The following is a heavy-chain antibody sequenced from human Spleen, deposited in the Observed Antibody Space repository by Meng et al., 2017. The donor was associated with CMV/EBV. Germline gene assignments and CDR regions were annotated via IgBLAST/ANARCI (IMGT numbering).Heavy chain of an antibody. V-gene: IGHV1-69*05. CDR1: GGTFSSYA. CDR3: ARDTRDCSSTSCYIWLYYYYGMDV. Sequence: SVKVSCKASGGTFSSYAISWVRQAPGQGLEWMGGIIPIFGTANYAQKFQGRVTITTDESTSTAYMELSSLRSEVTAVYYCARDTRDCSSTSCYIWLYYYYGMDVWGQGTTVTVSS. CDR2: IIPIFGTA. D-gene: IGHD2-2*02. J-gene: IGHJ6*02.